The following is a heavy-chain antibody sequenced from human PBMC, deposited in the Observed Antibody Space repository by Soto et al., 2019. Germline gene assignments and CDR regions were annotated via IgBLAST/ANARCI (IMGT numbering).Heavy chain of an antibody. Sequence: PSETLSLTCTVSGGSISSGGYYWSWIRQHPGKGLEWIGYIHHSGTTYYNPSLKSRVIILVDTSKNQFSLKLSSVTAADTAVYFCARDFRRRQLDHYGMDVWGQGTTVTVSS. V-gene: IGHV4-31*03. CDR2: IHHSGTT. CDR3: ARDFRRRQLDHYGMDV. J-gene: IGHJ6*02. CDR1: GGSISSGGYY. D-gene: IGHD3-3*01.